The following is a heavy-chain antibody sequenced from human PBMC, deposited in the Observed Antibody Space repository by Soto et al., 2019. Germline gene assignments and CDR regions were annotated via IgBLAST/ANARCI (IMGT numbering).Heavy chain of an antibody. CDR3: ARGVRFLEWFNPTYYYYGMDV. D-gene: IGHD3-3*01. Sequence: QVQLVQSGAEVKKPGSSVKVSCKASGGTFSSYAISWVRQAPGQGLEWMGGIIPIFGTANYAQKFQGRVTITADESTSTAYMELSSLRSEHTAVYYCARGVRFLEWFNPTYYYYGMDVWGPGTTVTVSS. CDR2: IIPIFGTA. J-gene: IGHJ6*02. V-gene: IGHV1-69*01. CDR1: GGTFSSYA.